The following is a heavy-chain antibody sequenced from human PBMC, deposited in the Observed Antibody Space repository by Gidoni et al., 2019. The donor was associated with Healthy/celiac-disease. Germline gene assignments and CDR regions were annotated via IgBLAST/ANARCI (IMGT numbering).Heavy chain of an antibody. CDR2: ISGSGGSK. Sequence: EVQLLESGGGLVQPGGSLRLYCAASRFTFSSYARIWVLQGPGKGPGWVSAISGSGGSKYYADSVKGRFTISRDNSKNTLYLQMNSLRAEDTAVYYCAKDGILTGYPFDYWGQGTLVTVSS. CDR3: AKDGILTGYPFDY. V-gene: IGHV3-23*01. CDR1: RFTFSSYA. D-gene: IGHD3-9*01. J-gene: IGHJ4*02.